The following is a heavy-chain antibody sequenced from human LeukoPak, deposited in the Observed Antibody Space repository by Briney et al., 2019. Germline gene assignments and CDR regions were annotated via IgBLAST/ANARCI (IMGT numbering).Heavy chain of an antibody. CDR2: ISAYNGNT. J-gene: IGHJ4*02. D-gene: IGHD3-22*01. V-gene: IGHV1-18*01. CDR3: ARYYYDSSGYYAVDDY. CDR1: GYTNTSYG. Sequence: GASVKVSCKASGYTNTSYGISLVRQAPGQGLEWMGWISAYNGNTNYAQKLQGRVTMTTDTSTSTAYMELRSLRSDDTAVYYCARYYYDSSGYYAVDDYWGQGTLVTVSS.